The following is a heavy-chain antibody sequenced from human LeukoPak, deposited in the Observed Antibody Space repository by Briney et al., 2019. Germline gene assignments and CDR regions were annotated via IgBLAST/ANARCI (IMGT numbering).Heavy chain of an antibody. CDR3: ARDPHSSSWYPNWFDP. D-gene: IGHD6-13*01. CDR2: VNPNSGGT. CDR1: GYTFTGYY. J-gene: IGHJ5*02. Sequence: GASVKVSCKASGYTFTGYYMHWVRQAPGQGLEWMGRVNPNSGGTNYAQKFQGRVTMTRDTSISTAYMELSRLRSDDTAVYYCARDPHSSSWYPNWFDPWGQGTLVTVSS. V-gene: IGHV1-2*06.